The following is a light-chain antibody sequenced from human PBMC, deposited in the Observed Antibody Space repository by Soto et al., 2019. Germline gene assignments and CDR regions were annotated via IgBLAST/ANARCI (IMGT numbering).Light chain of an antibody. CDR1: QAITIA. CDR3: QQSYTSPPWT. CDR2: DAS. J-gene: IGKJ1*01. Sequence: AILLTQSPSSLSASVGDRVTITRRASQAITIALAWYQQRPGKAPNLLIYDASSLESGVPPRFSGSGSGRDFTLTISSLRPEDIATYFCQQSYTSPPWTFGQGTKVDIK. V-gene: IGKV1-13*02.